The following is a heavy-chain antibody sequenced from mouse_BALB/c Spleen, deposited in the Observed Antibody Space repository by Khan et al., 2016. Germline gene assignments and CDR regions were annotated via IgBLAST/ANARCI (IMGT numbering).Heavy chain of an antibody. CDR2: LSPGSGNI. J-gene: IGHJ4*01. V-gene: IGHV1-77*01. Sequence: QIQLVQSGPELVTPGASVQMSGQAPGYTLPDYVQIWVKPRTGQGLVCLGELSPGSGNIYYCEKFKGKATLTADQSPNTAYMQLSSLTSEDSAVYFSARAGVRHAQGHWRQGTSVT. D-gene: IGHD3-2*02. CDR3: ARAGVRHAQGH. CDR1: GYTLPDYV.